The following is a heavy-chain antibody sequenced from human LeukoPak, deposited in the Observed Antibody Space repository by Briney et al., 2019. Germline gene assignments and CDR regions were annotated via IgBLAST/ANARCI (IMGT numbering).Heavy chain of an antibody. V-gene: IGHV3-7*01. CDR1: GFTFSSYS. CDR2: IKQDGSEK. D-gene: IGHD4-11*01. CDR3: ARSNSLDY. J-gene: IGHJ4*02. Sequence: GGSLRLSCAASGFTFSSYSMNWVRQAPGKGLEWVANIKQDGSEKYYVDSVKGRFTISRDNAKNSLYLQMNSLRAEDTAVYYCARSNSLDYWGQGTLVTVSS.